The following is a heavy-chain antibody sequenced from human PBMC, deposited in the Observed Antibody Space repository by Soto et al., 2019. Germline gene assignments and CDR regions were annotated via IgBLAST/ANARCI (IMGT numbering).Heavy chain of an antibody. Sequence: QLQLQESGSGLVKPSQTLSLTCAVSGGSISSGGYSWSWIRQPPGKGLEWIGYIYHSGSTYYNPSLKSRVTISVDRSNNQFPRKLSSVTAADTAVYSCAAGGGLPRYSWGQGTLVTVSS. CDR3: AAGGGLPRYS. CDR1: GGSISSGGYS. CDR2: IYHSGST. V-gene: IGHV4-30-2*01. D-gene: IGHD5-12*01. J-gene: IGHJ4*02.